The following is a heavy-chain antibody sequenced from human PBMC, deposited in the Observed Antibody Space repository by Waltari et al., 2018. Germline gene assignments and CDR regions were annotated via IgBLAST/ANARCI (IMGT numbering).Heavy chain of an antibody. CDR2: INTTTGNP. J-gene: IGHJ4*02. Sequence: QVQLVQSGSELKKPGASVKVSCKASGYTFTSYAMNWVRQAPGQGLEWMGWINTTTGNPTYAQGFTGRFVFSLDTSVSTAYLQISSLKAEDTAVYYCARVGRPAYCGGDCSPYVFVDYWGQGTLVTVSS. CDR1: GYTFTSYA. D-gene: IGHD2-21*01. CDR3: ARVGRPAYCGGDCSPYVFVDY. V-gene: IGHV7-4-1*02.